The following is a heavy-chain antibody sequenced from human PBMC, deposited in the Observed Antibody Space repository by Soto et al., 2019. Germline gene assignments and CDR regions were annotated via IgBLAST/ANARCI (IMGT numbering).Heavy chain of an antibody. V-gene: IGHV3-15*07. CDR2: IKSKTDGGTT. Sequence: LRLSCAASGFTFSNAWMNWFRQAPGKGLEWVGRIKSKTDGGTTDYAAPVKGRFTISRDDSKNTLYLQMNSLKTEDTAVYYCTTDQVDYYGMDVWGQGTTVTVSS. J-gene: IGHJ6*02. CDR3: TTDQVDYYGMDV. CDR1: GFTFSNAW.